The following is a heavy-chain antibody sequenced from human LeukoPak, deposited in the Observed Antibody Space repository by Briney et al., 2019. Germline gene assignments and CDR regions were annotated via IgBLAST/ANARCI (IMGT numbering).Heavy chain of an antibody. J-gene: IGHJ4*02. CDR2: IYYSGST. CDR3: ARGPGYTAMVDY. CDR1: GGSISSYY. Sequence: SETLSLTCTVSGGSISSYYWSWIRQPPGKGLEWIGYIYYSGSTNYNPSLKSRVTISVDTSKNQFPLKLSSVTAADTAVYYCARGPGYTAMVDYWGQGTLVTVSS. D-gene: IGHD5-18*01. V-gene: IGHV4-59*01.